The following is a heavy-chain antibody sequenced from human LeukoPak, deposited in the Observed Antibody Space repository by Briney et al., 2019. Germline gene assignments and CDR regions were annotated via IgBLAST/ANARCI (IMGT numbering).Heavy chain of an antibody. V-gene: IGHV1-18*01. J-gene: IGHJ6*03. CDR3: ARVLTYYYDSSGYSPSGYYMDV. CDR1: GYTFTNYG. D-gene: IGHD3-22*01. Sequence: ASVKVSCKASGYTFTNYGISWVRQAPGQGLEWMGWISASNCNTNYAQNLQGRVTMTTDTSTSTAYMELSSLRSEDTAVYYCARVLTYYYDSSGYSPSGYYMDVWGKGTTVTVSS. CDR2: ISASNCNT.